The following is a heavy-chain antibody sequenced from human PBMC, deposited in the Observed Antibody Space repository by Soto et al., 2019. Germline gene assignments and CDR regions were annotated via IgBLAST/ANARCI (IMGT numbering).Heavy chain of an antibody. V-gene: IGHV3-74*01. CDR2: INTDGSST. D-gene: IGHD3-10*01. CDR3: AKRGVDTFGLSY. J-gene: IGHJ4*02. CDR1: GFTFSTFW. Sequence: EVQLVESGGGLVQPGGSLRLSCAASGFTFSTFWMHWVRQAPGEGLVWVSRINTDGSSTSYADSVKGRFTISRDKAKNTLYLQMNSLRVEDTAMYYCAKRGVDTFGLSYWGQGTLVTVSS.